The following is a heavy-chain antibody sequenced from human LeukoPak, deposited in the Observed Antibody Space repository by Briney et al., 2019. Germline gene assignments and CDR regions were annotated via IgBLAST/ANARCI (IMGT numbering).Heavy chain of an antibody. D-gene: IGHD3-22*01. V-gene: IGHV1-24*01. J-gene: IGHJ4*02. CDR2: FDPEDGET. Sequence: ASVKVSCKVSGYTLTELSMHWVRQAPGKGLEWMGGFDPEDGETIYAQKFQGRVTMTEDTSTDTAYMELSSLRSGDTAVYYCARVFHDSSGYYPYYFDYWGQGTLVPVSS. CDR3: ARVFHDSSGYYPYYFDY. CDR1: GYTLTELS.